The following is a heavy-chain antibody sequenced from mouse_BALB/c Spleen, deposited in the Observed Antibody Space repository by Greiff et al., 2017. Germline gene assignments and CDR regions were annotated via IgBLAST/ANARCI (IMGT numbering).Heavy chain of an antibody. V-gene: IGHV1-4*01. J-gene: IGHJ1*01. CDR1: GYTFTSYT. CDR3: ARWDGYYGYFDV. CDR2: INPSSGYT. Sequence: VQLQESGAELARPGASVKMSCKASGYTFTSYTMHWVKQRPGQGLEWIGYINPSSGYTNYNQKFKDKATLTADKSSSTAYMQLSSLTSEDSAVYYCARWDGYYGYFDVWGAGTTVTVSS. D-gene: IGHD2-3*01.